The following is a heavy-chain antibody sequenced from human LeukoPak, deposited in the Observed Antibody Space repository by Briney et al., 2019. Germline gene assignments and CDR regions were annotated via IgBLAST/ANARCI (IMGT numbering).Heavy chain of an antibody. CDR1: GGSISSYY. Sequence: PSETLSLTCTVSGGSISSYYWSWIRQPPGKGLEWIGYIYYSGSTNYNPSLKSRVTISVDTSKNQFSLKLSSVTAADTAVYYCARSYSGSYLNWFDPWGQGTLVTASS. CDR2: IYYSGST. D-gene: IGHD1-26*01. J-gene: IGHJ5*02. CDR3: ARSYSGSYLNWFDP. V-gene: IGHV4-59*01.